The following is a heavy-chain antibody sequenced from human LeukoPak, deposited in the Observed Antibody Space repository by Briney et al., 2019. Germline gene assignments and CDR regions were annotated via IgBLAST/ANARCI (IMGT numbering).Heavy chain of an antibody. CDR3: AKSRSSWQQLAFFDY. J-gene: IGHJ4*02. CDR2: IRYDGSNK. CDR1: GFTFSSYG. Sequence: GGSLRLSCAASGFTFSSYGMHWVRQAPGKGLEWVAFIRYDGSNKYYADSVKGRFTISRDNSKNTLYLQMNSLRAEDTAVYYCAKSRSSWQQLAFFDYWGQGTLVTVSS. V-gene: IGHV3-30*02. D-gene: IGHD6-13*01.